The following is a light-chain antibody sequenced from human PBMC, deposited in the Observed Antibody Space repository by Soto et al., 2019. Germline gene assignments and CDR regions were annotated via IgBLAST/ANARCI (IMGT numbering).Light chain of an antibody. CDR2: KAS. CDR1: QSFDSW. J-gene: IGKJ1*01. V-gene: IGKV1-5*03. CDR3: PKYKSYCT. Sequence: DIQMTQSPSTLSASVGDRVTITCRASQSFDSWLAWYQQKPGKAPKILIDKASTLQSVLPSRVSGTESGTEFTLPISSLQPDDFATYYWPKYKSYCTFGQGTKGDMK.